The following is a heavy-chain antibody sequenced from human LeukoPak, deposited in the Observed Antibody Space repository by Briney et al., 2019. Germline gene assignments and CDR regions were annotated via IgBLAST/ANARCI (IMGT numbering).Heavy chain of an antibody. CDR3: ARNDWNDPWFDP. CDR1: AYTFTSYG. Sequence: ASVKVSCRASAYTFTSYGISWVRQAPGQGLEWMGWLNPKSGGTNYAQNFQGRVTMTRDTIINTAYMELSRLRSDDTVVYYCARNDWNDPWFDPWGQGTLVTVSS. D-gene: IGHD1-1*01. CDR2: LNPKSGGT. V-gene: IGHV1-2*02. J-gene: IGHJ5*02.